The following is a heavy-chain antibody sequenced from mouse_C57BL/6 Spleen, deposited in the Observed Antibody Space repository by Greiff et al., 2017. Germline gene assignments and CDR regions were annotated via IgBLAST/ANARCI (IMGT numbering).Heavy chain of an antibody. J-gene: IGHJ2*01. CDR3: ARDRGQGPPFDC. V-gene: IGHV5-4*01. CDR2: ISDGGSYT. Sequence: EVQLVESGGGLVKPGASLKLSCAASGFTFSSYAMSWVRQTPEKRLEWVATISDGGSYTYYPANVKGRFTISRENARNNLYLQMSHLKSEDTAMYYGARDRGQGPPFDCWGQGPTLTVS. CDR1: GFTFSSYA. D-gene: IGHD3-3*01.